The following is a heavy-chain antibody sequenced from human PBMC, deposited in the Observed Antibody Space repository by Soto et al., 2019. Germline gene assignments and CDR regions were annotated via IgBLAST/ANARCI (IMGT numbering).Heavy chain of an antibody. D-gene: IGHD3-10*01. CDR1: GYTFTGYY. Sequence: ASVKVSCKASGYTFTGYYMHWVRQAPGQGLEWMGRINPNSTRSNYAQKFRGRVTITADKSTSTAYMELSSLRSEDTAMYYCAASYGSGYRAFDFWGQGALVTVSS. J-gene: IGHJ4*02. V-gene: IGHV1-2*06. CDR2: INPNSTRS. CDR3: AASYGSGYRAFDF.